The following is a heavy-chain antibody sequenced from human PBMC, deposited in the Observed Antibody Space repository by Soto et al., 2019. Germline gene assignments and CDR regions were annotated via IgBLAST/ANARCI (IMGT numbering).Heavy chain of an antibody. CDR3: AKGRRGRSTDPDY. Sequence: GGSLRLSCAASGFTFSSYGMHWVRQAPGKGLEWVAVISYDGSNKYYADSVKGRFTISRDNSKNTLYLQMNSLRAEDTAVYYCAKGRRGRSTDPDYWGQGTLVTVSS. CDR2: ISYDGSNK. CDR1: GFTFSSYG. D-gene: IGHD4-4*01. J-gene: IGHJ4*02. V-gene: IGHV3-30*18.